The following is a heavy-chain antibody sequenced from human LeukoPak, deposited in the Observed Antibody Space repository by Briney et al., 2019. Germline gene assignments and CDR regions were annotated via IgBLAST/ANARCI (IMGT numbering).Heavy chain of an antibody. CDR3: AKEWGSGP. V-gene: IGHV4-39*02. D-gene: IGHD7-27*01. Sequence: SETLSLTCTVSGASISSSDYYWGWIRQPPGKGLEYIGGISYTGSAYYNPSLKSRVTISADTSKNQFSLKLSSVTAADSAVYYCAKEWGSGPWGQGTLVIVSS. J-gene: IGHJ5*02. CDR1: GASISSSDYY. CDR2: ISYTGSA.